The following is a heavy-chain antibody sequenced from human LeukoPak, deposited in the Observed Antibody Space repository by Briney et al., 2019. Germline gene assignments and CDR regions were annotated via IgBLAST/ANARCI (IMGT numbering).Heavy chain of an antibody. V-gene: IGHV4-31*03. J-gene: IGHJ4*02. D-gene: IGHD3-10*01. CDR3: ARGGNRFGGFYFDY. Sequence: SQTLSLTFTVSADSLSSGGHYWAWIRQFPGKGLESIGFIHHSGRSRHNPSLKDRVAISVDTSRKQFALKLSSVTAADTAMYYCARGGNRFGGFYFDYWGQGIQVIVSS. CDR2: IHHSGRS. CDR1: ADSLSSGGHY.